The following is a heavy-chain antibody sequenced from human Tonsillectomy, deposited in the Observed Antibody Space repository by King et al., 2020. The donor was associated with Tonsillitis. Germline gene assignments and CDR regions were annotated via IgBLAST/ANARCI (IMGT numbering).Heavy chain of an antibody. V-gene: IGHV3-23*04. D-gene: IGHD1-26*01. CDR2: ISGSGGST. J-gene: IGHJ3*02. CDR3: AKELGDEVGDGFDI. CDR1: GFPFNNYA. Sequence: EVQLVESGGGLVQPGGSLRLSCAASGFPFNNYAMSWVRQPPGKGLEWVSAISGSGGSTYYAASVKGRFTISRDNSKNTQYLQMNSLRVEDTAVYYCAKELGDEVGDGFDIWGQGTMVTVSS.